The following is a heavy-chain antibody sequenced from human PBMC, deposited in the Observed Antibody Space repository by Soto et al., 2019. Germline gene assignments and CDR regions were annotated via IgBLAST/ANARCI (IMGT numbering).Heavy chain of an antibody. Sequence: SETLSLTCAVSGGSISSSNWWSWVRQPPGKGLEWIGEIYHSWSTNYNPSLKSRVTISLDTSKNQFSLKLSSVTAADTAVYYCARGYGRNFDYWGQGTLVTVSS. J-gene: IGHJ4*02. CDR2: IYHSWST. V-gene: IGHV4-4*02. CDR3: ARGYGRNFDY. D-gene: IGHD5-18*01. CDR1: GGSISSSNW.